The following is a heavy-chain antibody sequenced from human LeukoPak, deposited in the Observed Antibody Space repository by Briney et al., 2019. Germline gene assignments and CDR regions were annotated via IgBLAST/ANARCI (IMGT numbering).Heavy chain of an antibody. D-gene: IGHD1-26*01. CDR2: ISSSGGTT. V-gene: IGHV3-23*01. CDR3: AKSCCGSKNNIDS. Sequence: PSGSLRLSCAASGFTFSSYDMSWVRQAPGKGLEWIAVISSSGGTTYYADSVKGRLNIYRDNSKNTLYLQMTSLRAEDTAVYYCAKSCCGSKNNIDSCGQGTLVTVSS. CDR1: GFTFSSYD. J-gene: IGHJ4*02.